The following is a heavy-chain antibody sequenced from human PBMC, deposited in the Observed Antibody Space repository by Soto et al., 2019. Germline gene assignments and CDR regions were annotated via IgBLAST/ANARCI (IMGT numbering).Heavy chain of an antibody. CDR1: GYTFTSDY. D-gene: IGHD4-17*01. Sequence: ASVKVSCKAYGYTFTSDYMHWVRQAPGQGLEWMGIINPSGGSTSYAQKFQGRVTMTRDTSTSTVYMELSSLRSEDTAVYYCARDPDYGDQLYAFDIWGQGTMVTVS. V-gene: IGHV1-46*01. CDR3: ARDPDYGDQLYAFDI. J-gene: IGHJ3*02. CDR2: INPSGGST.